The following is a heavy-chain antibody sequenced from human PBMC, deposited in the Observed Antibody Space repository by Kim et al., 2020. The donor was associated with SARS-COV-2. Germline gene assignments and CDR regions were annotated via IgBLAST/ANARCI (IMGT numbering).Heavy chain of an antibody. V-gene: IGHV3-64D*06. D-gene: IGHD3-10*01. CDR1: GFTFSSYA. Sequence: GRSLRLSCSASGFTFSSYAMHWVRQAPGKGLEYVSAISSNGGSTYYADSVKGRFTISRDNSKNTLYLQMSSLRAEDTAVYYCVKDSHYYGSGSSLFDPWGQGTLVTVSS. CDR3: VKDSHYYGSGSSLFDP. CDR2: ISSNGGST. J-gene: IGHJ5*02.